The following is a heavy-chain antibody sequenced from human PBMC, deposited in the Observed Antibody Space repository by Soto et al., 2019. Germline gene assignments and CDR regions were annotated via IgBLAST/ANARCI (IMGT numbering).Heavy chain of an antibody. Sequence: ASVKVSCKASGYTFTSYGISWVRQAPGQGLEWMGWISAYNGNTNYAQKLQGRVTMTTDTSTSTAYMELRSLRSDDTAVYFCARGRLHLGELSFNYLDFWGQGTPVTVSS. CDR1: GYTFTSYG. D-gene: IGHD3-16*02. V-gene: IGHV1-18*01. J-gene: IGHJ4*02. CDR2: ISAYNGNT. CDR3: ARGRLHLGELSFNYLDF.